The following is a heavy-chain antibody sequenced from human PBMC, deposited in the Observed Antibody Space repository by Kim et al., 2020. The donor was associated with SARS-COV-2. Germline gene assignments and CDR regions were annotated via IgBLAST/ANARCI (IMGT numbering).Heavy chain of an antibody. D-gene: IGHD2-2*01. CDR3: ARDGQYQLAPFDY. CDR2: ISGNNVNT. J-gene: IGHJ4*02. CDR1: GYIFINYG. V-gene: IGHV1-18*01. Sequence: ASVKVSCKTSGYIFINYGISWVRQAPGQGLEWMGWISGNNVNTNYAQKVQGRVSMSADASTSTVYMELRGLTYDDTAIYYCARDGQYQLAPFDYWGQGTLVSVSS.